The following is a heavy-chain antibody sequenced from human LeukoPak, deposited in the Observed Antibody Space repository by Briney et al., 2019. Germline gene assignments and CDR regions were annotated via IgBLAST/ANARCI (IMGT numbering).Heavy chain of an antibody. J-gene: IGHJ4*02. D-gene: IGHD5-18*01. Sequence: SETLSLTCTVSGGSISSYYWSWIRQPPGKGQEWIGYIYYSGSTNYNPSLKSRVTISVDTSKNQFSLKLSSVTAADTAVYYCARGEPDSYGGPVEDYWGQGTLVTVSS. CDR1: GGSISSYY. V-gene: IGHV4-59*01. CDR2: IYYSGST. CDR3: ARGEPDSYGGPVEDY.